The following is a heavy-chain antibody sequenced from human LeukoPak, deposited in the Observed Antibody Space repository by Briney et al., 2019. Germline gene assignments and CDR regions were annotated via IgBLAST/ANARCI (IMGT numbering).Heavy chain of an antibody. Sequence: RGSLRLSCKVSGFTFSAYGIHWVGQSPGKGGEWVAFFWYDGRDKFCAVSEKRLFIVSKHNYRPTLQVQIHGVSSEDAFVYFCARGGSRDIWYFAYWGQGIRVTVSS. CDR2: FWYDGRDK. V-gene: IGHV3-30*02. J-gene: IGHJ4*02. D-gene: IGHD2-21*01. CDR1: GFTFSAYG. CDR3: ARGGSRDIWYFAY.